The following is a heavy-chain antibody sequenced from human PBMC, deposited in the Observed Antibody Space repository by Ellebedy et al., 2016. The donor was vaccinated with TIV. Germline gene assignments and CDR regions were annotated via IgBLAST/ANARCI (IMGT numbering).Heavy chain of an antibody. D-gene: IGHD5-18*01. CDR3: ARDRREGDSHGYFGTGDMDV. CDR2: ISSGGSNK. CDR1: GFTFRDYA. V-gene: IGHV3-30*01. J-gene: IGHJ6*02. Sequence: GESLKISCAASGFTFRDYAIHWVRQTPGKGLEWLAVISSGGSNKYYADSVEGRFTVSRDNSKSTLYLQMNSLSPEDTAVYHCARDRREGDSHGYFGTGDMDVWGQGTTVTVSS.